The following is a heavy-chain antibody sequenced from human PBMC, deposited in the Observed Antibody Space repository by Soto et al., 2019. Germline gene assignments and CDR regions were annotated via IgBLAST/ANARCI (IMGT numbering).Heavy chain of an antibody. CDR3: ARYLLAPVYYDSSGYYRSGYYGMDV. Sequence: QVQLVQSGAEVKKPGASVKVSCKASGYTFTSYDINWVRQATGQGLEWMGWMNPNSGNTGYAQKFQGRVTMTRNTSISTAYMELSSLRSEDTAVYYCARYLLAPVYYDSSGYYRSGYYGMDVWGQGTTVTVSS. D-gene: IGHD3-22*01. CDR1: GYTFTSYD. J-gene: IGHJ6*02. CDR2: MNPNSGNT. V-gene: IGHV1-8*01.